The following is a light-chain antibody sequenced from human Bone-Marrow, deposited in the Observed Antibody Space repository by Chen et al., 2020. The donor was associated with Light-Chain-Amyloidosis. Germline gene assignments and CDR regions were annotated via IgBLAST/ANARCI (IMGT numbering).Light chain of an antibody. CDR3: QSAVSSGTYEVI. V-gene: IGLV3-25*03. CDR2: RDT. CDR1: DLPTKY. J-gene: IGLJ2*01. Sequence: SYELTQPPSVSVSPGQTARITCSGDDLPTKYAYWYQQKPGQAPVLVIHRDTERPSGISERVSGASSGTTATLTISGVQSEDEADYHCQSAVSSGTYEVIFGGGTKLTVL.